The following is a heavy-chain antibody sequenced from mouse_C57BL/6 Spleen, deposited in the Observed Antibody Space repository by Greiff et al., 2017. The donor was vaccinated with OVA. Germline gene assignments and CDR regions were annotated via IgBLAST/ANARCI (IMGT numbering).Heavy chain of an antibody. CDR2: IRSKSSNYAT. CDR1: GFTFNTYA. Sequence: EVQVVESGGGLVQPKGSLKLSCAASGFTFNTYAMHWVRQAPGKGLEWVARIRSKSSNYATYYADSVKDRFTISRDDSQSMLYLQMNNLKTEDTAMYYCVRGYYGSREDYFDYWGQVTTLTVSS. CDR3: VRGYYGSREDYFDY. J-gene: IGHJ2*01. D-gene: IGHD1-1*01. V-gene: IGHV10-3*01.